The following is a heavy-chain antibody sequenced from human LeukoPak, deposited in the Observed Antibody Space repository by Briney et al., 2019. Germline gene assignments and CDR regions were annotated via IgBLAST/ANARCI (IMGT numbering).Heavy chain of an antibody. CDR2: INPNIGST. Sequence: ASVKVSCKASGYTFTSYYMHWVRQPPGQGLEWMGIINPNIGSTRYAQKFQGRVTMTRDTSTSTVYMDLSSLRSEDTAVYYCAKDGGGSYWDWFDPWGQGTLVSVSS. CDR3: AKDGGGSYWDWFDP. V-gene: IGHV1-46*01. J-gene: IGHJ5*02. CDR1: GYTFTSYY. D-gene: IGHD1-26*01.